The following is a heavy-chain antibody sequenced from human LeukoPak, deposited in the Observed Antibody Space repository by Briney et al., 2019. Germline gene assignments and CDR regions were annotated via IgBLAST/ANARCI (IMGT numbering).Heavy chain of an antibody. CDR1: GFTFSSYS. Sequence: GGSLRLSCAASGFTFSSYSMNWVRQAPGKGLEWVSSISSSSSYIYYADSVKGRFTISRDNAKNSLYLQMNSLRAEDTAVYYCARASDRGADFDYWGQGTLVTVSS. CDR3: ARASDRGADFDY. CDR2: ISSSSSYI. J-gene: IGHJ4*02. V-gene: IGHV3-21*01. D-gene: IGHD6-19*01.